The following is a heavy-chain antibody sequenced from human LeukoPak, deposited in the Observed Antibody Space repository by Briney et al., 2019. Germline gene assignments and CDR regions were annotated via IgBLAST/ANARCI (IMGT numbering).Heavy chain of an antibody. V-gene: IGHV4-34*01. CDR1: GGSFSGYY. D-gene: IGHD3-22*01. J-gene: IGHJ6*03. CDR3: TRAASSGPLFTYHMDV. CDR2: INHSGST. Sequence: NASETLSLTCAVYGGSFSGYYWSWIRQPPGKGLEWIGEINHSGSTNYNPSLKSRVTISVDTSKNQFSLKLTSVTAADTAVYYCTRAASSGPLFTYHMDVWGKGTTVTVSS.